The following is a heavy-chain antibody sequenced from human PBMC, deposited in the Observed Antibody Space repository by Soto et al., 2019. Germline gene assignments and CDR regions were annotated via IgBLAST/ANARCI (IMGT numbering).Heavy chain of an antibody. CDR2: INSDGSST. CDR1: GFTFSSYW. V-gene: IGHV3-74*01. Sequence: GGSLRLSCAASGFTFSSYWMHWVRQAPGKGLMWVSRINSDGSSTSYADSVKGRFTISRDNAKNTLYLQMNSLRAEDTAVYYCARSYYYDSSGYYTFRASRLLYYYGMDVWGQGTTVTVSS. CDR3: ARSYYYDSSGYYTFRASRLLYYYGMDV. J-gene: IGHJ6*02. D-gene: IGHD3-22*01.